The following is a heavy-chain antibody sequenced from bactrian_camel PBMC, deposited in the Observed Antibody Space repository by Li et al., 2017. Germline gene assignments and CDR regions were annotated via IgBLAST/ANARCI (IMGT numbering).Heavy chain of an antibody. CDR3: AAVITKDPGGPIAATLKIFNDFGH. V-gene: IGHV3S57*01. J-gene: IGHJ6*01. CDR1: GGTYSSYRSYS. Sequence: HVQLVESGGGSVKAGESLKLSCVAFGGTYSSYRSYSMAWFRQAPGKEREGVAAIHSDGRTFYTDSVKGRFTISKDNPKNTLYLQMNSLKPEDTAMYYCAAVITKDPGGPIAATLKIFNDFGHWGPGTQVTVS. CDR2: IHSDGRT. D-gene: IGHD4*01.